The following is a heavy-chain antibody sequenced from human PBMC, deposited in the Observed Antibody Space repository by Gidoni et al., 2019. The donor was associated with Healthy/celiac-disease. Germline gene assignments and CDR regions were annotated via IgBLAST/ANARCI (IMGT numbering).Heavy chain of an antibody. CDR2: ISSSISTI. V-gene: IGHV3-48*01. Sequence: EVQLVESGGGLVQPGGYLRLSCAASGFTFSSYSMNWVRQAPGKGLEWVSYISSSISTIYYADSVKGRFTISRDNAKNSLYLQMNSLRAEDTAVYYCARDKGNRAPYYFDYWGQGTLVTVSS. CDR3: ARDKGNRAPYYFDY. CDR1: GFTFSSYS. J-gene: IGHJ4*02.